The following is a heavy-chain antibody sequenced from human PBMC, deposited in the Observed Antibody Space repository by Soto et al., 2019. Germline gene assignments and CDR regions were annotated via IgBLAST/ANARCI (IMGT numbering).Heavy chain of an antibody. V-gene: IGHV3-23*01. CDR3: ARNWTGNTCPCLDV. Sequence: EVQLWESGGGLVQPGGSLRLSCAASGFTFSNYALTWVRQSPGKGLERVSTSGGGGGTTYYADSVKGRFTISRDNSKNTLSLQMSSLRVEDTAIYYCARNWTGNTCPCLDVWGQGTTVSVSS. D-gene: IGHD2-8*02. CDR1: GFTFSNYA. J-gene: IGHJ6*02. CDR2: SGGGGGTT.